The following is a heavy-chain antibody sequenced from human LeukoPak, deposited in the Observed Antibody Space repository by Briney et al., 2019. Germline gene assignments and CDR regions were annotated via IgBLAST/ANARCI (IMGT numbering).Heavy chain of an antibody. Sequence: SETLSLTCTVSGGSISSGGYSWSWIRQHPGKGLEWIGYIYYSGSTYYNPSLKSRVTISVDTSKNQFSLKLSSVTAADTAVYYCARGYYSGSYCYDYWGQGTLVTVSS. CDR3: ARGYYSGSYCYDY. CDR1: GGSISSGGYS. CDR2: IYYSGST. V-gene: IGHV4-31*03. D-gene: IGHD1-26*01. J-gene: IGHJ4*02.